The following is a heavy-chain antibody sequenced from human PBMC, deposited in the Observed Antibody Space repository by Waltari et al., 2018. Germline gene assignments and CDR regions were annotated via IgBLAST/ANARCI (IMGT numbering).Heavy chain of an antibody. Sequence: EVQLVASGGGLVQPGGSLSLSCAASGFTFSSYSSHWVRQDPEKGLMWIARINSDGITSFADSVKGRFTISRDNAKNTLYLQLSSLRIEDTAVYYCVRGGDGYGNFEYWGQGILVTVSS. J-gene: IGHJ4*02. V-gene: IGHV3-74*01. CDR3: VRGGDGYGNFEY. CDR2: INSDGIT. CDR1: GFTFSSYS. D-gene: IGHD5-12*01.